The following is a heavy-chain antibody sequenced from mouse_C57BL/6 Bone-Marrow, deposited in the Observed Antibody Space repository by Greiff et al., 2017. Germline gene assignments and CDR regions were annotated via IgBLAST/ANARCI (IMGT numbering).Heavy chain of an antibody. J-gene: IGHJ4*01. CDR1: GYTFTSYW. CDR3: ALITRGVATRAMDY. CDR2: IYPGSGST. D-gene: IGHD1-1*01. Sequence: QVQLQQPGAELVKPGASVKMSCKASGYTFTSYWITWVQQRPGQGLEWIGDIYPGSGSTNYNETFKSKATLTVDTASSTAYMQLSSLTSEDSAVYYGALITRGVATRAMDYWGQGTSVTVSS. V-gene: IGHV1-55*01.